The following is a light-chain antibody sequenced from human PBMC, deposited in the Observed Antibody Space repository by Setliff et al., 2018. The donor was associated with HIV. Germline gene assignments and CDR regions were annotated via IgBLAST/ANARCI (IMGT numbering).Light chain of an antibody. Sequence: QSVLTQPPSASGSPGQSVTISCTGTSSDVGNYNYVSWYQQYPDKAPKLIIYEVTKRPSGVPDRFSGSKSGNSASLTVSGLQAEDEADYYCQSYDGSTWVFGGGTKVTVL. CDR3: QSYDGSTWV. V-gene: IGLV2-8*01. CDR2: EVT. CDR1: SSDVGNYNY. J-gene: IGLJ3*02.